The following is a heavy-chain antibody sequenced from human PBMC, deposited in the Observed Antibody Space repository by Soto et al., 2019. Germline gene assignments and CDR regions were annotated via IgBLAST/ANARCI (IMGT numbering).Heavy chain of an antibody. Sequence: EVQLLESGGGLVQPGGSLRLSCAASGFTFSSYAMRWVRQAPGKGLEWVSAISGSGDSTYYADSVKGRFTISRDNSKNTLYLPMNSLRAEDTAVYYCARRGSGSYYHYWGQGTLVTVSS. CDR3: ARRGSGSYYHY. D-gene: IGHD1-26*01. V-gene: IGHV3-23*01. CDR2: ISGSGDST. CDR1: GFTFSSYA. J-gene: IGHJ4*02.